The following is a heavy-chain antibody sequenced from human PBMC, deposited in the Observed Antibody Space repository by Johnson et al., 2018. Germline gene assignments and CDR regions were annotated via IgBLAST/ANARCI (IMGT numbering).Heavy chain of an antibody. CDR3: AKDAPDIVVVASAPYYMDV. CDR2: ISGSGGST. D-gene: IGHD2-2*01. J-gene: IGHJ6*03. Sequence: EVQLVESGGGVVQPGRSLRLSCAASGFTFSSYALHWVRQAPGKGLEWVSAISGSGGSTYYADSVKGRFTISRDNSKNTRYLQMNSLRAEDTAVYYCAKDAPDIVVVASAPYYMDVWGKGTTVTVSS. V-gene: IGHV3-23*04. CDR1: GFTFSSYA.